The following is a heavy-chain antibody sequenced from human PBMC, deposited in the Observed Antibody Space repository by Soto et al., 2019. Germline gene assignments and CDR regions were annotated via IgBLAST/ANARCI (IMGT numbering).Heavy chain of an antibody. CDR2: ISYDGSNK. CDR1: GFTFSSYA. J-gene: IGHJ4*02. CDR3: ARALEPWELLHQVWY. D-gene: IGHD1-26*01. V-gene: IGHV3-30-3*01. Sequence: PGGSLRLSCAASGFTFSSYAMHWVRQAPGKGLEWVAVISYDGSNKYYADSVKGRFTISRDNSKNTLYLQMNSLRAEDTAVYYCARALEPWELLHQVWYWGQGTLVTVSS.